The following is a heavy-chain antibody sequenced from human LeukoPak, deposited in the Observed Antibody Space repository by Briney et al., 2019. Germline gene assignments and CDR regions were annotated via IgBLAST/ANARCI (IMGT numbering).Heavy chain of an antibody. Sequence: PGGSLRLSCAASGFTFSSYSMNWVRQAPGKGLEWVSYISSSGSTIYYADSVKGRFTISRDNAKNSLYLQMNSLRAEDTAVYYCARSDRVGAEYYYYYYYMDVWGKGTTVTVSS. CDR3: ARSDRVGAEYYYYYYYMDV. CDR1: GFTFSSYS. CDR2: ISSSGSTI. V-gene: IGHV3-48*04. J-gene: IGHJ6*03. D-gene: IGHD1-26*01.